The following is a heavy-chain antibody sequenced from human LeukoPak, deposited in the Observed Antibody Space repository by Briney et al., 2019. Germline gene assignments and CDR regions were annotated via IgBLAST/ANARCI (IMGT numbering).Heavy chain of an antibody. D-gene: IGHD3-16*01. J-gene: IGHJ4*02. Sequence: GGSLRLSCTASGFTFSHYAMNWVRHAPGKGLEWVSYIGVGSSWVSQYYGDSVKGRFTISRDNSKNSLSLQMNSLRTEDTALYYCARAQGTQFPFEYYDDISWSSSGPGFDYWGQGTLVTVSS. CDR1: GFTFSHYA. CDR3: ARAQGTQFPFEYYDDISWSSSGPGFDY. V-gene: IGHV3-43*02. CDR2: IGVGSSWVSQ.